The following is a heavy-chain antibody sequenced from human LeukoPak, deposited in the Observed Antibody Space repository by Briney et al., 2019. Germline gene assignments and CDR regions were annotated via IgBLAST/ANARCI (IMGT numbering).Heavy chain of an antibody. CDR2: ISYDGSNK. V-gene: IGHV3-30-3*01. CDR3: ARVPNRELRPNYYYYYGMDV. CDR1: GFTFSSYA. J-gene: IGHJ6*02. Sequence: PGGSLRLSCAASGFTFSSYAMHWVRQAPGKGLEWVAVISYDGSNKYYADSVKGRFTISRDNSKNTLYLQMNSLRAEDTAVYYCARVPNRELRPNYYYYYGMDVWGQGTTVTVSS. D-gene: IGHD1-7*01.